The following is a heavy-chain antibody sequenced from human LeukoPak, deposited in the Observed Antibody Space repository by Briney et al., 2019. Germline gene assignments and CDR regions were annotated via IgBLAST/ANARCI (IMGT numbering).Heavy chain of an antibody. V-gene: IGHV1-8*03. Sequence: ASVKVSCKASGYTFTSYDINWVRQATGQGLEWMGWMNPNSGNTGYAQKFQGRVTITRNTSISTAYMELCSLRSEDTAVYYCARARAYSDFDYWGQGTLVTVSS. J-gene: IGHJ4*02. CDR3: ARARAYSDFDY. CDR2: MNPNSGNT. D-gene: IGHD2-21*01. CDR1: GYTFTSYD.